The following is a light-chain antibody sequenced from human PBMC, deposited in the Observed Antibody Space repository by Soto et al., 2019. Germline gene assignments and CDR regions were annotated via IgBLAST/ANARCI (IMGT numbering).Light chain of an antibody. J-gene: IGKJ1*01. CDR2: GAS. V-gene: IGKV3-20*01. Sequence: EIVLTQSPGTLSLSPGERATVSCRASQSVSSSYLAWYQQKPGQAPRLLIYGASSRATGIPDRFSGSGSGTDFTLTISRLEPEDFAVYYCQQYNNWPQTFGQGTKVEIK. CDR3: QQYNNWPQT. CDR1: QSVSSSY.